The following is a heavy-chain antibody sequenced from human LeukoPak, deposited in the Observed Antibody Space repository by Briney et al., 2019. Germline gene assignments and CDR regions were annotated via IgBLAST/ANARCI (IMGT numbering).Heavy chain of an antibody. J-gene: IGHJ4*02. D-gene: IGHD3-16*02. Sequence: PSETLSLTCTVSGGSISSSSYYWGWIRQPPGKGLEWIGNIYYTGSTYYNPSLKSRVTISVETSKNQFSLKLTSVTAADTAVYYCASNPTYDYVWGSYRWIDYWGQGTLVTVSS. V-gene: IGHV4-39*01. CDR2: IYYTGST. CDR1: GGSISSSSYY. CDR3: ASNPTYDYVWGSYRWIDY.